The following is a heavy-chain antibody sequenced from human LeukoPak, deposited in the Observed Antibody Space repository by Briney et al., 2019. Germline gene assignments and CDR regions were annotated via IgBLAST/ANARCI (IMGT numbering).Heavy chain of an antibody. Sequence: ASVKVSCKASGYTFTGYYMHWVRQAPGQGLEWMGRINPNNGATNYAQKFQGRVTITGDTSISTAYMELSSLRSDDTAVYYCARRDGSGWYYWGQGTLVTVSS. CDR3: ARRDGSGWYY. V-gene: IGHV1-2*06. D-gene: IGHD6-19*01. CDR2: INPNNGAT. J-gene: IGHJ4*02. CDR1: GYTFTGYY.